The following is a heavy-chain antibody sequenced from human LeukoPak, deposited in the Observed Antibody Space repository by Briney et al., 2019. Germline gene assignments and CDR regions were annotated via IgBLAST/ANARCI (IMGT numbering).Heavy chain of an antibody. CDR3: ARTVDNWNDDAFDI. D-gene: IGHD1-1*01. CDR1: GYTFSGYY. V-gene: IGHV1-2*02. Sequence: ASVKVSCKASGYTFSGYYINWVRQAPGQGLEWMGWINPNSGGTNYAQKFQGRVTMTRDTSISTAYMELSRLRSDDTAVYYCARTVDNWNDDAFDIWGQGTMVTVSS. CDR2: INPNSGGT. J-gene: IGHJ3*02.